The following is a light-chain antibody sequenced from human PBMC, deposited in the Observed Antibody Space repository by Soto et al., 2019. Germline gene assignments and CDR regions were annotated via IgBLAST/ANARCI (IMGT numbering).Light chain of an antibody. J-gene: IGLJ1*01. Sequence: QSVLTQPPSASGSPGQSVTIPCTGTSSDVGAYNYVSWYQQHPGKAPKLMIYEVSNRPSGVPDRFSGSKSGTSASLAITGLQTEDEATYYCQSYDSSLSGYVFGTGTKVTV. V-gene: IGLV2-8*01. CDR1: SSDVGAYNY. CDR2: EVS. CDR3: QSYDSSLSGYV.